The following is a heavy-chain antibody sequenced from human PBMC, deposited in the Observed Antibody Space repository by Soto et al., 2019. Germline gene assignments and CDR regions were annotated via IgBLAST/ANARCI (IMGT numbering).Heavy chain of an antibody. CDR1: GFTFSSYA. CDR3: ARDVRGAYCGGDCIPPHEDV. CDR2: ISYDGSNK. Sequence: QVQLVESGGGVVQPGRSLRLSCAASGFTFSSYAMHWVRQAPGKGLEWVAVISYDGSNKYYADSVKGRFTISRDNSKNTLYLQMNSLRAEDTAVYYCARDVRGAYCGGDCIPPHEDVWGQGTTVTVSS. D-gene: IGHD2-21*02. J-gene: IGHJ6*02. V-gene: IGHV3-30-3*01.